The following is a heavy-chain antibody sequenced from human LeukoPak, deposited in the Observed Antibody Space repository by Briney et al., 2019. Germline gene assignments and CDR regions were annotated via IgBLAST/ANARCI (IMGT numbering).Heavy chain of an antibody. D-gene: IGHD4-17*01. CDR1: GDSVSSNSAA. V-gene: IGHV6-1*01. CDR2: TYYRSKWYN. J-gene: IGHJ3*02. CDR3: ARLRNGDYADAFDI. Sequence: SQTLSLTCAISGDSVSSNSAAWNRIRQSPSRGLEWLGRTYYRSKWYNDYAVSVKSRITINPDTSKNQFSLKLSSVTAADTAVYYCARLRNGDYADAFDIWGQGTMVTVSS.